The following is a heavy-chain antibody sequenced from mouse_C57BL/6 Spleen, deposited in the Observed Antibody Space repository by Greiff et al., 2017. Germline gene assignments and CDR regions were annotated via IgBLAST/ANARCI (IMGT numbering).Heavy chain of an antibody. Sequence: DVMLVESGEGLVKPGGSLKLSCAASGFTFSSYAMSWVRQTPEKRLEWVAYISSGGDYIYYADTVKGRFTISRDNARNTLYLQMSSLKSEDTAMYYCTREGTTVGRGYFDVWGTGTTVTVSS. J-gene: IGHJ1*03. CDR1: GFTFSSYA. D-gene: IGHD1-1*01. V-gene: IGHV5-9-1*02. CDR2: ISSGGDYI. CDR3: TREGTTVGRGYFDV.